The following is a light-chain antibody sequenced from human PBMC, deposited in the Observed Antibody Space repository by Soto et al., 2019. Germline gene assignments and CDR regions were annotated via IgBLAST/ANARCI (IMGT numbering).Light chain of an antibody. CDR2: EVS. CDR3: SSYTSSNTLFV. V-gene: IGLV2-14*01. J-gene: IGLJ1*01. Sequence: QSVLTQPASVSGSPGQSITMSCTGTSSDIGGSNYVSWYQQHPGKAPKLMIYEVSNRPSGVSNRFSASKSGNTASLTISGLQAEDEADYYCSSYTSSNTLFVFGTGTKLTVL. CDR1: SSDIGGSNY.